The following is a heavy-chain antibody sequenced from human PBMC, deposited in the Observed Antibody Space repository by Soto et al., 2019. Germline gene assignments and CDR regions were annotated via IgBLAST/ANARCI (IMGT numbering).Heavy chain of an antibody. J-gene: IGHJ4*02. CDR1: GGTFSSYA. CDR3: AREKPGIPNHHPIFDY. V-gene: IGHV1-69*13. D-gene: IGHD3-10*01. CDR2: IIPIFGTA. Sequence: GASVKVSCKASGGTFSSYAISWVRQAPGQGLEWMGGIIPIFGTANYAQKFQGRVTITADESTSTAYMELSSLRSEDTAVYYCAREKPGIPNHHPIFDYWGQGTLVTVSS.